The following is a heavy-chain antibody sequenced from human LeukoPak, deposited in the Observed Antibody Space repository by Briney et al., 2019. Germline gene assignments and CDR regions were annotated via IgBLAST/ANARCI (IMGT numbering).Heavy chain of an antibody. CDR3: AIWGGGSSVVAVFDF. Sequence: PGMSLRLSCAASGFAIHWVRQSPGKGLEWVAVISYDGSDKYYADSVKGRFTISRDSSKSTVFLQMNSLRAEDTAVYYCAIWGGGSSVVAVFDFWGQGTLVTVSS. D-gene: IGHD2-2*01. J-gene: IGHJ5*01. CDR1: GFA. V-gene: IGHV3-30*04. CDR2: ISYDGSDK.